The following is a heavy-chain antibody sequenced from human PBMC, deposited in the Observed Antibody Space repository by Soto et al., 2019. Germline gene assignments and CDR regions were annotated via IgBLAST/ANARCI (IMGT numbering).Heavy chain of an antibody. J-gene: IGHJ1*01. CDR1: GGSFSGYY. CDR2: INHSGST. CDR3: ARVGPPLTGIIRGYFQH. Sequence: TLSLTCAVYGGSFSGYYWSWIRQPPGKGLEWIGEINHSGSTNYNPSLKSRVTISVDTSKNQFSLKLSSVTAADTAVYYCARVGPPLTGIIRGYFQHWGQGTLVTVSS. V-gene: IGHV4-34*01. D-gene: IGHD2-21*02.